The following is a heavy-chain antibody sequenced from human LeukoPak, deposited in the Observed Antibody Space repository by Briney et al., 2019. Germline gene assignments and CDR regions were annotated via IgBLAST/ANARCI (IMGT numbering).Heavy chain of an antibody. CDR3: AKPISGGLAVTADWFAP. CDR1: GFAFSFFA. D-gene: IGHD6-19*01. CDR2: INANSGTR. V-gene: IGHV3-23*01. Sequence: GGSLRLSCEASGFAFSFFAMSWLRQAPGKGLEWVSTINANSGTRSYAASVRGRFTISRDNSKNTLYLQLSTLRADDTAVYYCAKPISGGLAVTADWFAPWGQGTLVVVSS. J-gene: IGHJ5*01.